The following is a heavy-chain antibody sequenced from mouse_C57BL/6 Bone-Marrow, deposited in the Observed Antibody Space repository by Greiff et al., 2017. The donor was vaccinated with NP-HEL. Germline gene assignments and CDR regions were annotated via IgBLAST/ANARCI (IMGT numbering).Heavy chain of an antibody. CDR2: IHPNSGST. V-gene: IGHV1-64*01. D-gene: IGHD1-1*01. J-gene: IGHJ1*03. CDR1: GYTFTSYW. Sequence: QLQQPGAELVKPGASVKLSCKASGYTFTSYWMHWVKQRPGQGLEWIGMIHPNSGSTNYNEKFKSKATLTVDKSSSTAYMQLSSLTSEDSAVYYCARGYYGSSYWYFDVWGTGTTVTVSS. CDR3: ARGYYGSSYWYFDV.